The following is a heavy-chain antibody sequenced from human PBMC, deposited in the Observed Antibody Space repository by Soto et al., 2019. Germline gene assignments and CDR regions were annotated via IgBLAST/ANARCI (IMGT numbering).Heavy chain of an antibody. CDR2: ISDHNGNT. J-gene: IGHJ4*02. Sequence: QVHLVQSGAEVKKPGASVKVSCKASGYTFTSYGITWVRQAPGQGLEWMGWISDHNGNTDYAQKLQGRVIVTRDTPTTTAYMELRSLISDDTAVYYGARGRYGDYWGQGALVTVSS. CDR3: ARGRYGDY. V-gene: IGHV1-18*01. CDR1: GYTFTSYG. D-gene: IGHD1-1*01.